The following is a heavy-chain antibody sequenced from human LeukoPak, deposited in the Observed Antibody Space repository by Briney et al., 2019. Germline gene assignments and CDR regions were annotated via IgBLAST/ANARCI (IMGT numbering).Heavy chain of an antibody. CDR3: AKARFGGSFGY. D-gene: IGHD3-16*01. V-gene: IGHV3-9*01. J-gene: IGHJ4*02. Sequence: PGGSLRLSCAASGFTFDDYAMHWVRQAPGKGLEWVSGISWNSGSIGYADSVKGRFTISRDNAKNSLYLQMNSLRAEDTALYYCAKARFGGSFGYWGQGTLVTVSS. CDR2: ISWNSGSI. CDR1: GFTFDDYA.